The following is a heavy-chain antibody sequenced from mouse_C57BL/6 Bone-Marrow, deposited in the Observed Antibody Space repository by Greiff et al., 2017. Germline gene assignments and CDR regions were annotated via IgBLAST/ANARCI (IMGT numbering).Heavy chain of an antibody. Sequence: EVQVVESGPGMVKPSQSLSLTCTVTGYSITSCDDWHWIRHFPGNKLEWMGYISYSGSTNYHPSLKSRISITHDTSKNHFFLKLSSVTTEDTATYYCARDYGRPYWYFDVWGTGTTVTVSS. V-gene: IGHV3-1*01. D-gene: IGHD1-1*01. J-gene: IGHJ1*03. CDR3: ARDYGRPYWYFDV. CDR2: ISYSGST. CDR1: GYSITSCDD.